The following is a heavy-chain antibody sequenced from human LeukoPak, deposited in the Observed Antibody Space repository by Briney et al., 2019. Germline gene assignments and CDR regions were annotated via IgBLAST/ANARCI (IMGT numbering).Heavy chain of an antibody. Sequence: GESLKISCKGSGYRFTSYWIGWVRQMPGKGLEWMGIIYPGDSDIRYSPSFQGHVTISADKSISTAYLQWSSLTASDTAMYYCASGLYDSSAFDIWGQGTMVTVSS. CDR2: IYPGDSDI. D-gene: IGHD3-22*01. CDR1: GYRFTSYW. CDR3: ASGLYDSSAFDI. V-gene: IGHV5-51*01. J-gene: IGHJ3*02.